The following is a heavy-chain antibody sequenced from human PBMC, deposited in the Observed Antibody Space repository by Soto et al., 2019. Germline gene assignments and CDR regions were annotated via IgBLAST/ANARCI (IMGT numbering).Heavy chain of an antibody. CDR2: ISYDGSNK. Sequence: GGSLRLSCAASGFTFSSYGMHWVRQAPGKGLEWVAVISYDGSNKYYADSVKARFTISRDNSKNTLYLQMNSLRAEDTAVYYCAKDRQYYYDSSFDYWGQGTLVTVSS. J-gene: IGHJ4*02. D-gene: IGHD3-22*01. CDR3: AKDRQYYYDSSFDY. CDR1: GFTFSSYG. V-gene: IGHV3-30*18.